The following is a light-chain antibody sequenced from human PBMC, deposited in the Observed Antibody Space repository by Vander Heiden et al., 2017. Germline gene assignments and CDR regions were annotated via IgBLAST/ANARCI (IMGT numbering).Light chain of an antibody. J-gene: IGKJ1*01. V-gene: IGKV1-8*01. Sequence: AIRMTQSPSSFSASTGDRVTITCRASQGIRSYLAWYQQKPGKAPKLLIYAASTLQSGVPSRFSGSGSGTDFTLTISCLQSEDFATYYCQQDDSSPWTFGQGTKVEIK. CDR3: QQDDSSPWT. CDR1: QGIRSY. CDR2: AAS.